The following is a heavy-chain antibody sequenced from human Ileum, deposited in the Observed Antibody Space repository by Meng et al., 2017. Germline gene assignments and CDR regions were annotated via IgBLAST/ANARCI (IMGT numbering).Heavy chain of an antibody. V-gene: IGHV4-4*02. CDR3: AREWSGSYRHFDY. CDR2: IHHSGST. D-gene: IGHD1-26*01. CDR1: GGHISTSDW. J-gene: IGHJ4*02. Sequence: VQLTESVPGLVKPAETLSLTCADTGGHISTSDWWSWVRQPPGKGLEWIGEIHHSGSTNYNPSLKSRVTISVDKSKNQFSLKLNSVTAADTAVYYCAREWSGSYRHFDYWGQGTLVTVSS.